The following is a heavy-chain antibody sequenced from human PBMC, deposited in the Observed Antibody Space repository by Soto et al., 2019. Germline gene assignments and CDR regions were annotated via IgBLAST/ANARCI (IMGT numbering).Heavy chain of an antibody. CDR3: AHSRNLITEDAQVGDFDY. D-gene: IGHD1-26*01. CDR1: GFSLTTDGEG. J-gene: IGHJ4*02. V-gene: IGHV2-5*02. Sequence: QITLKESGPTLVKSTQTLTLTCTFSGFSLTTDGEGVGWVRQSPGEALEWLALIYWDDDERYSPSLKTRLTITKEISRNQVLLVMTTMEPVDTGTYFCAHSRNLITEDAQVGDFDYWGQGT. CDR2: IYWDDDE.